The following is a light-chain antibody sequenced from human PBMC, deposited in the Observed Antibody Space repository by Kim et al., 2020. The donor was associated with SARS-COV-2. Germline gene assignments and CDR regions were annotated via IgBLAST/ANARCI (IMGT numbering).Light chain of an antibody. CDR2: AAS. J-gene: IGKJ1*01. CDR1: QGISSY. Sequence: ASVGDRVTITCRASQGISSYLNWYQQKPGRAPKRLIYAASSLQSGVPSRFSGSGSGTDFTLTISSLQPEDFATYYCQQSYSTPWTFGQGTKVDIK. V-gene: IGKV1-39*01. CDR3: QQSYSTPWT.